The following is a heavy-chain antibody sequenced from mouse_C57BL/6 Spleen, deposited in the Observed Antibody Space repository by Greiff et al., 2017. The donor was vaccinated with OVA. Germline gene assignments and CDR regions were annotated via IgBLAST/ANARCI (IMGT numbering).Heavy chain of an antibody. Sequence: EVQLQESGGDLVKPGGSLKLSCAASGFTFSSYGMSWVRQTPDKRLEWVATISSGGSYTYYPDSVKGRFTISRDNAKNTLYLQMSSLKSEDTAMYYCARHGIYYYGSSYNYYAMDYWGQGTSVTVSS. J-gene: IGHJ4*01. D-gene: IGHD1-1*01. CDR2: ISSGGSYT. CDR1: GFTFSSYG. V-gene: IGHV5-6*01. CDR3: ARHGIYYYGSSYNYYAMDY.